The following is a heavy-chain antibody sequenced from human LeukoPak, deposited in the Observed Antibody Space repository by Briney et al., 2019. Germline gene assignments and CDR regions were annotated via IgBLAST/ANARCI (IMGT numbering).Heavy chain of an antibody. V-gene: IGHV4-59*01. CDR2: IYYSGST. CDR3: ARGSLDSSGS. D-gene: IGHD3-22*01. Sequence: QPSETLSLTCAVYGGSFSGYYWSWIRQPPGKGLEWIGYIYYSGSTNYNPSLKSRVTISVDTSKNQFSLKLSSVTAADTAVYYCARGSLDSSGSWGQGTLVTVSS. CDR1: GGSFSGYY. J-gene: IGHJ4*02.